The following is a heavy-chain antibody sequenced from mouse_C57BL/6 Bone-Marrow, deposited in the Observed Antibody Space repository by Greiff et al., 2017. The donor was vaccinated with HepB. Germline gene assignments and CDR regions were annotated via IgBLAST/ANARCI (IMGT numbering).Heavy chain of an antibody. CDR2: ISDGGSYT. V-gene: IGHV5-4*03. D-gene: IGHD1-1*01. CDR3: ASEGGSVFPY. CDR1: GFTFSSYA. Sequence: EVKLVESGGGLVKPGGSLKLSCAASGFTFSSYALSWVRQTPEKRLEWVATISDGGSYTYYPDNVQGRFTISRDNAKNNLYLQMSHMKSEDTAMYYCASEGGSVFPYWGQGTTLTVSS. J-gene: IGHJ2*01.